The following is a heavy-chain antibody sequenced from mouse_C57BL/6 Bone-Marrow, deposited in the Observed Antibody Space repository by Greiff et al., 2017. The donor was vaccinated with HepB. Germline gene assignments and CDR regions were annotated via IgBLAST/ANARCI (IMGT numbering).Heavy chain of an antibody. Sequence: EVQGVESGGGLVKPGGSLKLSCAASGFTFSDYGMHWVRQAPEKGLEWVAYISSGSSTIYYADTVKGRFTISRDNAKNTLFLQMTSLRSEDTAMYYCARTYYGSSYSWFAYWCQGTLVTVSA. V-gene: IGHV5-17*01. CDR2: ISSGSSTI. J-gene: IGHJ3*01. D-gene: IGHD1-1*01. CDR1: GFTFSDYG. CDR3: ARTYYGSSYSWFAY.